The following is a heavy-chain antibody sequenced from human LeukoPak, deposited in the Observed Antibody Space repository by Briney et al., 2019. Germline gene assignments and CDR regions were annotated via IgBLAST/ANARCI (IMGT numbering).Heavy chain of an antibody. J-gene: IGHJ4*02. CDR2: IWYDGSNK. D-gene: IGHD3-10*01. CDR1: GFTFSSYG. CDR3: ARDRVRGLFDY. V-gene: IGHV3-33*01. Sequence: GGSLRLSCAASGFTFSSYGMHWVRQAPGKELEWVAVIWYDGSNKYYADSVKGRFIISRDNSKNTLYLQMNSLRAEDTAVYYCARDRVRGLFDYWGQGTLVTVSS.